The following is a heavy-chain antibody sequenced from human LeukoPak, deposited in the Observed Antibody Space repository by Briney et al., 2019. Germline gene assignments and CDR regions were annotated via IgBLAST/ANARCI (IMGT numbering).Heavy chain of an antibody. CDR3: ATGLAVGYSYGT. D-gene: IGHD5-18*01. V-gene: IGHV3-21*04. J-gene: IGHJ5*02. CDR2: ISSSSSYI. CDR1: GFTFSSYS. Sequence: GGSLRLSCAASGFTFSSYSMNWVRQAPGKGLEWVSSISSSSSYIYYADSVKGRFTISRDNAKNSLYLQMNSLRAEDTAVYYCATGLAVGYSYGTWGQGTLVTVSS.